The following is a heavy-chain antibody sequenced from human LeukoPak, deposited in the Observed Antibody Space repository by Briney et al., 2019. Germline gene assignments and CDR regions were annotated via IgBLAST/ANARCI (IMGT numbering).Heavy chain of an antibody. D-gene: IGHD3-10*01. CDR3: ARALTARGSYDY. Sequence: SETLSLTCTVSAGSITSYFWSWIRQPPGKGLEWIGYVYYSGTANYNPSLKSRVTISLDAYKIQFSLRLSSVTAADTAMYYCARALTARGSYDYWGQGTLVTVSS. V-gene: IGHV4-59*01. J-gene: IGHJ4*02. CDR1: AGSITSYF. CDR2: VYYSGTA.